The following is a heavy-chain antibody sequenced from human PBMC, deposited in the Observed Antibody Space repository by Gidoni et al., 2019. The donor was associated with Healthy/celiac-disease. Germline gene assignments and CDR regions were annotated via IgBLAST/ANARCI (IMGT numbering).Heavy chain of an antibody. Sequence: QVQLQESGSGLVMPSETLSLTCTVPGGSISTYYWSWIRQPPGKGLEWIGYIYYRGSTNYNPSLKSRVTISVDTSKKKFTLKLSSVTAADTAVYYCARAYINYGINYWGQGTLVTVSS. D-gene: IGHD4-4*01. CDR2: IYYRGST. J-gene: IGHJ4*02. CDR3: ARAYINYGINY. V-gene: IGHV4-59*01. CDR1: GGSISTYY.